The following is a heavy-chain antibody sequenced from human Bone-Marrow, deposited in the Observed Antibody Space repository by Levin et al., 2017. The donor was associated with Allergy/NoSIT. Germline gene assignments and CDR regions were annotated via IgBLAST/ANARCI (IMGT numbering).Heavy chain of an antibody. CDR2: VNPDGSVT. CDR3: ARDQSPVASDRATYDAFDV. D-gene: IGHD1-26*01. CDR1: GFTFSNYW. J-gene: IGHJ3*01. Sequence: GESLKISCVASGFTFSNYWMTWVRQAPGKGLEWVANVNPDGSVTHYQDSVEGRFTVSRDNAENSLFLQLGSLRVEDTAAYFCARDQSPVASDRATYDAFDVWGQRTMVTVSS. V-gene: IGHV3-7*04.